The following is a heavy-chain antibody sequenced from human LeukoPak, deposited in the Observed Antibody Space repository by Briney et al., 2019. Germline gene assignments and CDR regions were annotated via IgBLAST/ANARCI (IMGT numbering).Heavy chain of an antibody. CDR3: ARDVNGGY. CDR2: LSGSGNSR. CDR1: GLTYSRYA. V-gene: IGHV3-23*01. J-gene: IGHJ4*02. D-gene: IGHD2-8*01. Sequence: WGSLRLSCAASGLTYSRYAMTWVRQSPGKGLEWVSTLSGSGNSRYYADSVQGRFTISRDNFKNTLYLQMNSLRVEDTAVYYCARDVNGGYWGQGTLVTVSS.